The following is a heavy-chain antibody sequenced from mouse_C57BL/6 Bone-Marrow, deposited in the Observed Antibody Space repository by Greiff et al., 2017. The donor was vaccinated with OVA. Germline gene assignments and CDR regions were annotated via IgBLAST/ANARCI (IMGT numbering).Heavy chain of an antibody. J-gene: IGHJ2*01. V-gene: IGHV1-69*01. CDR3: ARVCIYYYGSSRGDFDY. CDR1: GYTFTSYW. CDR2: IDPSDSYT. Sequence: VQLQQPGAELVMPGASVKLSCKASGYTFTSYWMHWVKQRPGQGLEWIGEIDPSDSYTNYNQKFKGKSTLTVDTSSSTAYMQLSSLTSEDSAVYYCARVCIYYYGSSRGDFDYWGQGTTLTVSS. D-gene: IGHD1-1*01.